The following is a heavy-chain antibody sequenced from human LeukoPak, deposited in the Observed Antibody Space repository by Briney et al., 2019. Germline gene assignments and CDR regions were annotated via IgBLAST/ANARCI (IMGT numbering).Heavy chain of an antibody. CDR1: GFTFSSYS. CDR2: ISTSSSTI. J-gene: IGHJ4*02. CDR3: ARGPLYGVFLHYFDY. D-gene: IGHD2-8*01. Sequence: PGGSLRLSCAASGFTFSSYSMNWVRQAPGKGLDWVSYISTSSSTIYYADSVKGRFTISRDNGKISLYLQMNSRRAEDTAVYYCARGPLYGVFLHYFDYWGQGTLVTVSS. V-gene: IGHV3-48*01.